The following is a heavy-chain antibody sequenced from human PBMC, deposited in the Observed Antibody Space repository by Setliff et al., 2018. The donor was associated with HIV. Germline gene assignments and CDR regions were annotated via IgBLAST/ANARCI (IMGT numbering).Heavy chain of an antibody. Sequence: ASVKVSCKASGYTFTSYGISWVRQAPGQGLEWMGWISAYNGNTNYAQKLQGRVTMTTDTSTSTAYMELRSLRSDDTAVYYCARGPPIVVVPAALSTFDYWVQGTLVTVSS. CDR3: ARGPPIVVVPAALSTFDY. J-gene: IGHJ4*02. CDR2: ISAYNGNT. V-gene: IGHV1-18*01. D-gene: IGHD2-2*01. CDR1: GYTFTSYG.